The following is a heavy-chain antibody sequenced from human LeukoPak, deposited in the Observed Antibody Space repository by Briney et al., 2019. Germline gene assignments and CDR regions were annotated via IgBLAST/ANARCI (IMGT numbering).Heavy chain of an antibody. D-gene: IGHD6-19*01. J-gene: IGHJ4*02. CDR3: ARAYSSGWYGHYFDY. V-gene: IGHV4-59*01. Sequence: SSETLSLTCTVSGGSISSYYCSWIRQPPGKGLEWIGYIYYSGSTNYNPSLKSRVTISVDTSKNQFSLKLSSVTAADTAVYYCARAYSSGWYGHYFDYWGQGTLVTVSS. CDR2: IYYSGST. CDR1: GGSISSYY.